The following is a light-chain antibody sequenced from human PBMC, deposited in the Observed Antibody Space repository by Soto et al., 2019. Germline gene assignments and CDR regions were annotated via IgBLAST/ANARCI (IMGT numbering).Light chain of an antibody. CDR2: GAS. V-gene: IGKV1-9*01. CDR3: QQLHSFPLT. J-gene: IGKJ4*01. Sequence: DIQLTQSPSFLSASVGDRVSITCRASQGISSYLAWYQQKPGKAPNILIYGASTLQSGVPSRFSGSGSGTEFTLTISSLQPEDFATYYCQQLHSFPLTFGGGTKVEIK. CDR1: QGISSY.